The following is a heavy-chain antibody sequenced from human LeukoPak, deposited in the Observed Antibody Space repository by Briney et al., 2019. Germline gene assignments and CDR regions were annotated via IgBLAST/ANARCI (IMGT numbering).Heavy chain of an antibody. CDR3: ARGGCSSTSCYHYCYYYGMDV. CDR2: IYYSGST. D-gene: IGHD2-2*01. J-gene: IGHJ6*02. CDR1: GGSISSYY. Sequence: SETLSLTCTVSGGSISSYYWSWIRQPPGKGLEWIGYIYYSGSTNYNPSLKSRVTISVDTSKNQFSLKLSSVTAADTAVYYCARGGCSSTSCYHYCYYYGMDVWGQGTTVTVSS. V-gene: IGHV4-59*01.